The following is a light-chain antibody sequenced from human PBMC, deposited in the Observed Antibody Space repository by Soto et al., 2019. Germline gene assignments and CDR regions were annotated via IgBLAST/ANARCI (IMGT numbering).Light chain of an antibody. CDR1: QSVSTN. Sequence: EIVMTQSPATLYVSPGERAILSCRASQSVSTNLAWYQQKPGQAPRLLIFGASSRAPGIPVRFSGSGSGRQFTLTISSLQSEDFAVYHCHQYNDGPGGTFGQGTKVGIK. CDR3: HQYNDGPGGT. J-gene: IGKJ1*01. V-gene: IGKV3-15*01. CDR2: GAS.